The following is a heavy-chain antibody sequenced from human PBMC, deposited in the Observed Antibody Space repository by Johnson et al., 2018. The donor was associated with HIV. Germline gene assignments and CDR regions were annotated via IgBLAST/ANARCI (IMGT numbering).Heavy chain of an antibody. J-gene: IGHJ3*02. CDR2: ISWNSGSI. D-gene: IGHD4-17*01. V-gene: IGHV3-9*01. CDR3: ASWHGDYGNAFDI. CDR1: GFTFDDYA. Sequence: VQLVESGGGLVQPGRSLRLSCAASGFTFDDYAMHWVRQAPGKGLEWVSGISWNSGSIGYADSVKGRFTISRDNAKNSLYLQMNSLSAEDKAVYYCASWHGDYGNAFDIWGQGTMVTVSS.